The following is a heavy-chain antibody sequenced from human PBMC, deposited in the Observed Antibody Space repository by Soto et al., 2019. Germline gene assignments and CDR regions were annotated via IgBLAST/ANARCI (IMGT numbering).Heavy chain of an antibody. D-gene: IGHD3-3*01. CDR1: GFPLSSYW. V-gene: IGHV3-7*01. J-gene: IGHJ4*02. CDR3: ATIFGVPRVF. Sequence: EVQLVESGGGLVQPGGSLRLSCVASGFPLSSYWMSWVRQAPGKGLEWVATIRNDGSEKFYVDSVRGRFTVSRDNTKNSLSLQIYNVRDEDAAVYYCATIFGVPRVFWGQGVLVTVSS. CDR2: IRNDGSEK.